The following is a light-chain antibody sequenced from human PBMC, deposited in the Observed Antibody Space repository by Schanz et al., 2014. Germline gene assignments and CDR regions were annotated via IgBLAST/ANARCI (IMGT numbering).Light chain of an antibody. CDR2: GNN. V-gene: IGLV1-40*01. CDR3: TAWDDSLTARV. CDR1: SSNIGAGYD. Sequence: QSVLTQPPSVSGAPGQRVTISCTGSSSNIGAGYDVHWYQQLPGTAPKLLIYGNNNRPSGVPDRFSASKSDTSASLAITGLQSEDEADYYCTAWDDSLTARVFGGGTKLTVL. J-gene: IGLJ3*02.